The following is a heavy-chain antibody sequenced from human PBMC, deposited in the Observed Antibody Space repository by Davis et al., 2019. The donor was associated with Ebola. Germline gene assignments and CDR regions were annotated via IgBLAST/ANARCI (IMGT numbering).Heavy chain of an antibody. CDR1: AYTFTSYD. Sequence: ASVKVSCKASAYTFTSYDINWVRQATGQGLEWMGWMNPNSGGTNYAQKFQGRVTMTRNTSISTAYMELSSLRSEDTAVYYCARAPTWSQINYYCFDYWGQGTLVTVSS. CDR3: ARAPTWSQINYYCFDY. CDR2: MNPNSGGT. J-gene: IGHJ4*02. V-gene: IGHV1-8*01. D-gene: IGHD3-10*01.